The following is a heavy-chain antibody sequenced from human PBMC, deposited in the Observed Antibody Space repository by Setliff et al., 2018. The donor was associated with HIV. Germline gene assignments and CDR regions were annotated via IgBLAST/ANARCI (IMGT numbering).Heavy chain of an antibody. Sequence: SETLSLTCTVSDYSIGSGFFWGWVRQPPGKGLEWIASIHHSGNVHYNPSLQSRVTISIDTSRNQFSLNLRSVTAADTAVYYCAKRAEDYYDTSGYYYGYYFDYWGQGTLVTVSS. J-gene: IGHJ4*02. CDR3: AKRAEDYYDTSGYYYGYYFDY. CDR1: DYSIGSGFF. CDR2: IHHSGNV. V-gene: IGHV4-38-2*02. D-gene: IGHD3-22*01.